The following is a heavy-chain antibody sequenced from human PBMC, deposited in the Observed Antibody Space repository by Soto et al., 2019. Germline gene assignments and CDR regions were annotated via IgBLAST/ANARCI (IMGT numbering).Heavy chain of an antibody. Sequence: PGGSLRLSCAASGFTFSGYSMHWVRQAPGRGLEWVSYIRSSSRTIYYAESVRGRFTISRDNAKNSLYLQLNSLRDEDTAVYYCARDRPLDDYDTGGYHQPYGYWDQGTLVT. CDR2: IRSSSRTI. D-gene: IGHD3-22*01. J-gene: IGHJ4*02. CDR3: ARDRPLDDYDTGGYHQPYGY. V-gene: IGHV3-48*02. CDR1: GFTFSGYS.